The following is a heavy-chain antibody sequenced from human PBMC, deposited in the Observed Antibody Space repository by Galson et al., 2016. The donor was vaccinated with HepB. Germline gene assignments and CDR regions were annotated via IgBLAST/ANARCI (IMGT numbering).Heavy chain of an antibody. Sequence: QSGAEVKKPGESVRISCQVSGYKFTSRWIGWVRQEPGKGLEWVGIIYPGDSDTRYNPSFDGQVTLSADKSITTAYLQWNSLQASDTAIYYCARQACAGASCYSYWCVDLWGRGTPVSVSS. CDR2: IYPGDSDT. J-gene: IGHJ2*01. V-gene: IGHV5-51*01. CDR1: GYKFTSRW. D-gene: IGHD3-3*01. CDR3: ARQACAGASCYSYWCVDL.